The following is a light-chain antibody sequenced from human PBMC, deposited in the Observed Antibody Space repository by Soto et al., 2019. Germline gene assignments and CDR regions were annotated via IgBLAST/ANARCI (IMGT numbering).Light chain of an antibody. V-gene: IGKV1-39*01. CDR3: QQSYSTPT. Sequence: DIQITQSPASLSASVGDRVTITCRPSQSISSYLNWYQQKPGKAPKLLIYAASSLQSGVPSRLSGSGSGTDFTLTISSLHPEDFATYYCQQSYSTPTFGQGTKVDIK. CDR1: QSISSY. CDR2: AAS. J-gene: IGKJ1*01.